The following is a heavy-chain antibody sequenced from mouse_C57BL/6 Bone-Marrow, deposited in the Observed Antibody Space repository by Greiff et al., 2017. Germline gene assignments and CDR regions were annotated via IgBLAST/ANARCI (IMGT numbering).Heavy chain of an antibody. CDR1: GYTFTSYW. Sequence: QVQLQQPGAELVKPGASVKMSCKASGYTFTSYWITWVKQRPGQGLEWIGDIYPGSGSTNYNEKFKSKATLPVDTSSSTAYMQLSSLTSEDSAVYYCAREDYYGSIYDYWGQGTTLTVSS. J-gene: IGHJ2*01. CDR3: AREDYYGSIYDY. V-gene: IGHV1-55*01. CDR2: IYPGSGST. D-gene: IGHD1-1*01.